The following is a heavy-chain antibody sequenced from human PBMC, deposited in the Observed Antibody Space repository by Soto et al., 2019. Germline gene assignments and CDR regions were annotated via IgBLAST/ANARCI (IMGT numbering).Heavy chain of an antibody. J-gene: IGHJ4*02. CDR3: AKDKDIVATINDY. Sequence: PGGSLRLSCAASGFAFSSYAMSWVRQAPGKGLEWVSSISGSDGTTYFAASVKGRFTISRDNSKNTLSLQMSSLRAEDTAVYYCAKDKDIVATINDYWGQGTLVTVSS. D-gene: IGHD5-12*01. CDR1: GFAFSSYA. CDR2: ISGSDGTT. V-gene: IGHV3-23*01.